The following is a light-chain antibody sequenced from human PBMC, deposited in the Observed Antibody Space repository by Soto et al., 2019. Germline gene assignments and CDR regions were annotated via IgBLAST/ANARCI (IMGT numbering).Light chain of an antibody. Sequence: QSALTQPASVSGSPGQSITISCTGTSSDIGGYNYVSWYQQHPGEVPKLMIYEVSNRPSGVSSRFYGSKSGNTASLTIFGLQAEDEADYYCSSYTSSSPYVFGSGTQLTVL. V-gene: IGLV2-14*01. CDR1: SSDIGGYNY. J-gene: IGLJ7*01. CDR3: SSYTSSSPYV. CDR2: EVS.